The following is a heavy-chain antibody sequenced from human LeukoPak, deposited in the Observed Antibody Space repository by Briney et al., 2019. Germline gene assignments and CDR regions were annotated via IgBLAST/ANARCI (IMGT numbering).Heavy chain of an antibody. Sequence: GGSLRLSCAASGFTFSSYSMNWVRQAPGKGLEWVSSISSSSSYIYYAGSVKGRFTISRDNAKNSLYLQMNSLRAEDTAVYYCARAHHSSSWYSYWYFDLWGRGTLVTVSS. CDR1: GFTFSSYS. CDR2: ISSSSSYI. CDR3: ARAHHSSSWYSYWYFDL. V-gene: IGHV3-21*01. D-gene: IGHD6-13*01. J-gene: IGHJ2*01.